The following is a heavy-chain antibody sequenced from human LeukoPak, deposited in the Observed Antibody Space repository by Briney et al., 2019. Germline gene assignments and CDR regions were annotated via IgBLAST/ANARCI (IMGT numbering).Heavy chain of an antibody. V-gene: IGHV1-2*02. CDR2: INPNSGGT. CDR1: GYTFTVYY. Sequence: GASVKVSCKASGYTFTVYYMHWVRQAPGQGLEWMGWINPNSGGTNYAQKFQGRVTMTRDTSISTAYMELSRLRSDDTAVYYCARGYHYDFWSGYGEFYYGMDVWGQGATVTVSS. J-gene: IGHJ6*02. D-gene: IGHD3-3*01. CDR3: ARGYHYDFWSGYGEFYYGMDV.